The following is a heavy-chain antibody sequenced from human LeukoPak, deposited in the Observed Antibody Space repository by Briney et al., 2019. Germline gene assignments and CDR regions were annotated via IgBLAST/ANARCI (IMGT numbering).Heavy chain of an antibody. CDR2: MYYGGSA. V-gene: IGHV4-39*01. Sequence: PSETLSLTCTVSGGSISSSSYYWGWIRQPPGKGLEWIGSMYYGGSAYYNPSLKGRVTISVDTSKNQFSLKLTSVTAADTAIYYCARPSSVCAGWFDLWGQGTLVTVPS. J-gene: IGHJ5*02. CDR1: GGSISSSSYY. CDR3: ARPSSVCAGWFDL. D-gene: IGHD2-15*01.